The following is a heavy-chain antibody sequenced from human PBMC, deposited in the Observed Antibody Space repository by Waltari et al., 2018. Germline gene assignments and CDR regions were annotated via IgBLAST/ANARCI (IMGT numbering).Heavy chain of an antibody. CDR3: ARDLLGSGPFWSGDYYFDY. D-gene: IGHD3-3*01. Sequence: QVQLVQSGAEVKKSGASVKVSCKASGYTFTGYYMHWVRQAPGQGLEWMGRINPNSGGTNYAQKFQGRVTMTRDTSISTAYMELSRLRSDDTAVYYCARDLLGSGPFWSGDYYFDYWGQGTLVTVSS. CDR2: INPNSGGT. J-gene: IGHJ4*02. CDR1: GYTFTGYY. V-gene: IGHV1-2*06.